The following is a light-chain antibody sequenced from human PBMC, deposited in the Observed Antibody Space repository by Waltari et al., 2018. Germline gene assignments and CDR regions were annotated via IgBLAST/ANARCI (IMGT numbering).Light chain of an antibody. V-gene: IGKV1-5*03. CDR2: KAS. CDR3: QHYNGYPIT. CDR1: QSISSW. Sequence: DIQMTQSPSPLSASIGDRVTITCRASQSISSWLAWYHQKPGKAPNLLISKASSLESGVPSRLSGSGSGTEFTLTINSLQPDDFGTYFCQHYNGYPITFGQGTKLEIK. J-gene: IGKJ2*01.